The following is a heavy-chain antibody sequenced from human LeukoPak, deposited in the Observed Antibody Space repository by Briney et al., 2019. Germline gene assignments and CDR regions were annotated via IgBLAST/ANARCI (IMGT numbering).Heavy chain of an antibody. D-gene: IGHD6-6*01. CDR3: AKGLLHSSSYVNWFDP. J-gene: IGHJ5*02. Sequence: QARGSLRLSCAASGFTFSSYAMSWVRQAPGKGLEWVSAIIGIGGSTYYADSVKGRFTISRDNSKNTLYLQMNSLRAEDTAVYYCAKGLLHSSSYVNWFDPWGQGTLVTVSS. CDR2: IIGIGGST. V-gene: IGHV3-23*01. CDR1: GFTFSSYA.